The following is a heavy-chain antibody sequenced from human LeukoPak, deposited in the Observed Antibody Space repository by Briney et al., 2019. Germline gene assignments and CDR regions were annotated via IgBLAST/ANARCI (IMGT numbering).Heavy chain of an antibody. CDR2: IYTSGST. CDR1: GCAISSGSYY. J-gene: IGHJ6*03. Sequence: SETLSLTCTGSGCAISSGSYYWSWVRQPAGKGLEWIGRIYTSGSTNYNPSLKSRVTISVDTSKNQFSLKLSSVTAADTAVYYCARVSPLDYYDRDYMDVWGKGTTVTVSS. V-gene: IGHV4-61*02. D-gene: IGHD3-22*01. CDR3: ARVSPLDYYDRDYMDV.